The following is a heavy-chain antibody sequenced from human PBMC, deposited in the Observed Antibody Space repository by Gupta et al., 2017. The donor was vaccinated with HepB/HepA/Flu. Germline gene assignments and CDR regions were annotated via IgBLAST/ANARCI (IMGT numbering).Heavy chain of an antibody. CDR2: FIPILGIA. J-gene: IGHJ6*02. Sequence: QVQLVQSGAEVTKPGSSVKVSCKASGGTFSSYAISWVRQAPGQGLEWMGRFIPILGIANYAQKFQGRVTITADKSTSTAYMELSSLRSEDTAVYYCARGGYSGYDRKYYYYGMDVWGQGTTVTVSS. V-gene: IGHV1-69*04. CDR3: ARGGYSGYDRKYYYYGMDV. CDR1: GGTFSSYA. D-gene: IGHD5-12*01.